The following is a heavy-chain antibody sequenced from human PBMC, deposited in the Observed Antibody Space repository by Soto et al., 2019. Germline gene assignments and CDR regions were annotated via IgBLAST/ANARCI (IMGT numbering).Heavy chain of an antibody. CDR1: GFTFSSYA. D-gene: IGHD5-12*01. CDR3: ARDGPRAGDGYNILDY. J-gene: IGHJ4*02. CDR2: ISYDGSNK. V-gene: IGHV3-30-3*01. Sequence: GGSLRLSCAASGFTFSSYAMHWVRQAPGKGLEWVAVISYDGSNKYYADSVKGRFTISRDNSKNTLYLQMNSLRAEDTAVYYCARDGPRAGDGYNILDYWGQGTLVTVSS.